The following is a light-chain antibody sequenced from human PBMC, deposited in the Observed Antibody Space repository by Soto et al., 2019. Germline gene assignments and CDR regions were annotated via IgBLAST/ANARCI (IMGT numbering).Light chain of an antibody. CDR2: GVS. Sequence: LTQSPGTLALSPGEGATLSCRASQSLSGRYLAWYQQKPGQAPRLLIYGVSTRATGVPARFSGSGSGTEFTLTISSLQSEDSAVYYCQQYKNWLALTFGGGTKVDIK. CDR3: QQYKNWLALT. J-gene: IGKJ4*01. V-gene: IGKV3-15*01. CDR1: QSLSGRY.